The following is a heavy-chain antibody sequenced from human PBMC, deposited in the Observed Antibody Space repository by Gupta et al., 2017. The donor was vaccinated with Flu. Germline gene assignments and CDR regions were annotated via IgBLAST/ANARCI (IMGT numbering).Heavy chain of an antibody. D-gene: IGHD4-17*01. V-gene: IGHV4-34*01. CDR2: INHSGST. Sequence: QVQLQQWGAGLLKPSETLSLTCAVYGGSFSGYYWSWIRQPPGKGLEWIGEINHSGSTNYNPSLKSRVTISVDTSKNQFSLKLSSVTAADTAVYYCARGRWKYGDVGLQHWGQGTLVTVSS. CDR1: GGSFSGYY. J-gene: IGHJ1*01. CDR3: ARGRWKYGDVGLQH.